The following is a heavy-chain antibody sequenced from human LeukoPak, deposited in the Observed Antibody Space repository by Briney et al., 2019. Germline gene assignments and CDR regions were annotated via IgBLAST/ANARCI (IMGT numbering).Heavy chain of an antibody. CDR1: GYTFTGYH. D-gene: IGHD1-26*01. V-gene: IGHV1-2*06. CDR3: ARVIIVGATSFDY. Sequence: ASVKVSCKASGYTFTGYHMHWVRQAPGQGLEWMGRINPNSGDTNYAQKFQGRVTITADESTSTAYMELSSLRSEDTAVYYCARVIIVGATSFDYWGQGTLVTVSS. CDR2: INPNSGDT. J-gene: IGHJ4*02.